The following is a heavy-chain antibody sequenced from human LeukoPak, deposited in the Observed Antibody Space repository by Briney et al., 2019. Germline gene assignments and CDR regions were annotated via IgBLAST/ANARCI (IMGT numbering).Heavy chain of an antibody. V-gene: IGHV4-4*07. CDR2: IYTTMST. CDR3: ARGIPFDY. CDR1: GGSISSYH. D-gene: IGHD2-21*01. J-gene: IGHJ4*02. Sequence: PETLCLTCTVSGGSISSYHWSWIRQPAGKGLGWSGRIYTTMSTSYNPSLKSRVTISVDKSKNQFSLKLSSLTAADTAVYYCARGIPFDYWGQGTLATVSS.